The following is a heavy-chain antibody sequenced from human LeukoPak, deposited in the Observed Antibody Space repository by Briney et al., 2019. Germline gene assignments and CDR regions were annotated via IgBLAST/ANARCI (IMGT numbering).Heavy chain of an antibody. J-gene: IGHJ4*02. V-gene: IGHV4-59*01. D-gene: IGHD5-24*01. CDR1: GGSISSYY. CDR2: IYYSGST. CDR3: AGGVEMATIDY. Sequence: SETLSLTCTVSGGSISSYYWSWIRQPPGKGLEWIGYIYYSGSTNYNPSLKSRVTISVDTSKNQFSLKLSSVTAADTAVYYCAGGVEMATIDYWGQGTLVTVSS.